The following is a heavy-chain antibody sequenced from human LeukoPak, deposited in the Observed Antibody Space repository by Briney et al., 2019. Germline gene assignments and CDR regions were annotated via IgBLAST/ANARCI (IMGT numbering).Heavy chain of an antibody. J-gene: IGHJ4*02. CDR1: GYSISSGYY. V-gene: IGHV4-38-2*02. CDR3: AGKYYYDSSGYFYVDY. D-gene: IGHD3-22*01. Sequence: KPSETLSLICTVYGYSISSGYYWGWIRQSPGKGLEWIGSIYHSGSTYYNPSLKSRVTISVDTSKNQFSLKLSSVTAADTAVYYCAGKYYYDSSGYFYVDYWGQGTLVTVSS. CDR2: IYHSGST.